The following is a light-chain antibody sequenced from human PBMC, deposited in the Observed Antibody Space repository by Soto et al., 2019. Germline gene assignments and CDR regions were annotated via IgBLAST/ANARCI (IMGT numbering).Light chain of an antibody. CDR3: QQYYTSPYT. CDR1: QSVLHSSNNENF. V-gene: IGKV4-1*01. CDR2: WTS. J-gene: IGKJ2*01. Sequence: DIVMTQSPDSLAASLGERATINCKSSQSVLHSSNNENFLAWYQQKPGQPPKLLIYWTSIRESGVPDRFSGSGSGTDFTLTISRLQAQDVALYYCQQYYTSPYTFGQVTKLEIK.